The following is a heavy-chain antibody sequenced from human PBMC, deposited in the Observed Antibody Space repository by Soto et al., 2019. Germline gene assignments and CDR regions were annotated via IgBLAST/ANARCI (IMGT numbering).Heavy chain of an antibody. Sequence: QVQLVQSGAEVKKPGASVKVSCKASGYTFTSYGISWVRQAPGQGLEWMGWISAYNGNTNYAQKLQGRVTMTTDTSTSTAYMELRGLRSDDTAVYYCARDPGIAAAGYYYYGMDVWGQGTTVTVSS. V-gene: IGHV1-18*01. CDR2: ISAYNGNT. D-gene: IGHD6-13*01. J-gene: IGHJ6*02. CDR3: ARDPGIAAAGYYYYGMDV. CDR1: GYTFTSYG.